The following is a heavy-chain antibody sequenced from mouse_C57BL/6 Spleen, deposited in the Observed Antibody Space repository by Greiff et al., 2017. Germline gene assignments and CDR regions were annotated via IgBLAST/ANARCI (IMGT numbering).Heavy chain of an antibody. V-gene: IGHV8-8*01. Sequence: QVTLKVSGPGILQPSQTLRLTCSFSGFSLSTFGMGVGWIRQPSGKGLEWLAHIWWDDDKYYNPALKSRLTISKDTSKNQVFLKIVNVDTADTATYYCARDEVTTRVLFAYWGQGTLVTVSA. J-gene: IGHJ3*01. CDR1: GFSLSTFGMG. CDR3: ARDEVTTRVLFAY. CDR2: IWWDDDK. D-gene: IGHD2-2*01.